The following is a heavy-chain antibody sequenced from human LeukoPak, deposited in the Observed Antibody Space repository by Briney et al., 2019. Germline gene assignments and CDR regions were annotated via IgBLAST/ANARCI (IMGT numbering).Heavy chain of an antibody. CDR2: IYYSGST. J-gene: IGHJ1*01. CDR1: GGSISSYY. CDR3: AGAAPPGYFQH. V-gene: IGHV4-59*12. Sequence: SETLSLTCTIYGGSISSYYWSWIRQPPGKGLEWIGYIYYSGSTDYNSSLKSRVTISVDTSKNQFSLKLSSVTAADTAVYYCAGAAPPGYFQHWGQGTLVTVSS. D-gene: IGHD6-6*01.